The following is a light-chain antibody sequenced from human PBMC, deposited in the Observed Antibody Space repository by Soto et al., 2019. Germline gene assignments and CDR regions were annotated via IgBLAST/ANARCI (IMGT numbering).Light chain of an antibody. Sequence: QSVLTQPASVSGSPGQSITISCTGTSSDVGGYNYVSWYQQHPGKAPNLLIYGVNHRPSGVSNRFSGSKSGNTASLTISGLQAEDEADYYCSSYTRSSTVIFGGGTKLTVL. J-gene: IGLJ2*01. CDR1: SSDVGGYNY. CDR2: GVN. CDR3: SSYTRSSTVI. V-gene: IGLV2-14*01.